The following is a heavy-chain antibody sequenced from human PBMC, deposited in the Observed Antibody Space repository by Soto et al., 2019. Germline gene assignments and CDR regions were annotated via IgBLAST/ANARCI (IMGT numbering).Heavy chain of an antibody. D-gene: IGHD2-15*01. CDR1: GGSISSYY. V-gene: IGHV4-59*08. Sequence: ETLSLTCTVSGGSISSYYWSWIRQPPGKGLEWIGYIYYSGSTNYNPSLKSRVTISVDTSKNQFSLKLSSVTAADTAVYYCARAVVVAATLSWFDPWGQGTLVTVSS. CDR2: IYYSGST. J-gene: IGHJ5*02. CDR3: ARAVVVAATLSWFDP.